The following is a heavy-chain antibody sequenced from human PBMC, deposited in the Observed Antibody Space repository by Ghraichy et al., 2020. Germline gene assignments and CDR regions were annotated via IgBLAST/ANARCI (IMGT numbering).Heavy chain of an antibody. Sequence: SETLSLTCTVSGGSTSSYFWSWIRQPAGKGLEWIGRIYISGSTHYNPSLKSRVTVSLDTSKNQFSLKLSSVTAADTAVYYCARERSSSRANWFDPWGQGTLVTVSS. CDR2: IYISGST. CDR1: GGSTSSYF. CDR3: ARERSSSRANWFDP. V-gene: IGHV4-4*07. J-gene: IGHJ5*02. D-gene: IGHD6-6*01.